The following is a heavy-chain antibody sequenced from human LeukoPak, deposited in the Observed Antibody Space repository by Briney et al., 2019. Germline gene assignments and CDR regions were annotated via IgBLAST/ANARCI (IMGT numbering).Heavy chain of an antibody. CDR3: AKDRDYGDYVPFFDY. D-gene: IGHD4-17*01. CDR1: GFTFSSYA. J-gene: IGHJ4*02. V-gene: IGHV3-23*01. Sequence: GGSLRLSCAAYGFTFSSYAKSWVRQAPGKGLEWVSAISGRGGSTYYADSVKGRFTISRDNSKTTLYLQMNSLRAEATAVYYCAKDRDYGDYVPFFDYWGQGTLVTVSS. CDR2: ISGRGGST.